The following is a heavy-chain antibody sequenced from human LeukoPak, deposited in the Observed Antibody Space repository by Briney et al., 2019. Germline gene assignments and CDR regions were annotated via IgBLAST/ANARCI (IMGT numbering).Heavy chain of an antibody. Sequence: KPSETLSLTCTVSGGSISSSSAHWGWIRRPPGKGLEWIGSIYYSKNTYYNPSLKSRVTISADTSKNQFSLTLGSVSATDTAVYYCVSPRGFSYGYFDYWGQGTLVTVSS. CDR1: GGSISSSSAH. V-gene: IGHV4-39*01. J-gene: IGHJ4*02. D-gene: IGHD5-18*01. CDR2: IYYSKNT. CDR3: VSPRGFSYGYFDY.